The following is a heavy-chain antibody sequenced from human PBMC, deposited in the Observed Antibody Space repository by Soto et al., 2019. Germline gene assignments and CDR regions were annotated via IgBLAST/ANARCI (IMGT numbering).Heavy chain of an antibody. D-gene: IGHD3-10*01. CDR1: GFTFSSYG. V-gene: IGHV3-30*18. Sequence: GGYLRLSCAASGFTFSSYGMYWVRQAPGKGLEWVAVISYDGSNKYYADSVKGRFTISRDNSKNTLYLQMNSLRAEDTAVYYCAKVPDYYGSGSYRRGDAFDIWGQGTMVTVSS. J-gene: IGHJ3*02. CDR2: ISYDGSNK. CDR3: AKVPDYYGSGSYRRGDAFDI.